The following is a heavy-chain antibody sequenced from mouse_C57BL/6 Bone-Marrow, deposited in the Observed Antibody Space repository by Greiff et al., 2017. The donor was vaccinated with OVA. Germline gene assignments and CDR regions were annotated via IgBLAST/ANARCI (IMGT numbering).Heavy chain of an antibody. Sequence: QVQLQQPGAELVKPGASVKMSCKASGYTFTSYWITWVKQRPGQGLEWIGDIYPGSGSTNYNEKFKSKATLTVDTSSSTAYMQLSSLTSADSAVYYCARRLLRGSSYYAMDYWGQGTSVTVSS. D-gene: IGHD1-1*01. CDR2: IYPGSGST. CDR3: ARRLLRGSSYYAMDY. J-gene: IGHJ4*01. CDR1: GYTFTSYW. V-gene: IGHV1-55*01.